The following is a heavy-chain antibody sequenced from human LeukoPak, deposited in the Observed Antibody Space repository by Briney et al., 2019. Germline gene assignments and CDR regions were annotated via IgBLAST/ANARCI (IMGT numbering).Heavy chain of an antibody. CDR3: ARDGRGVAAAGSPLVFGY. D-gene: IGHD6-13*01. J-gene: IGHJ4*02. Sequence: GGSLRLSCAASGFTVSSSYMSWVRQAPGKGLEWVSVIYSGGSTYYPDSLKGRFTISRDISKNTLYLHMNSLRAEDTAVYYCARDGRGVAAAGSPLVFGYWGQGTLVTVSS. CDR2: IYSGGST. CDR1: GFTVSSSY. V-gene: IGHV3-53*01.